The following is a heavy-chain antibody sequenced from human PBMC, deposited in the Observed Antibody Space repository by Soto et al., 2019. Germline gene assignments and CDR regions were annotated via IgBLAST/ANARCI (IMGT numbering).Heavy chain of an antibody. Sequence: QVQLQQWGAGLLKPSETLSLTCAVYGGSFSGYYWSWIRQPPGKGLEWIGEINHSGSTNYNPSLKRRVTIAVDTAKNQFSLKLSSVTAADTAVYYCARGLPMIVVVITRGWFDPWGQGTLVTVSS. CDR1: GGSFSGYY. V-gene: IGHV4-34*01. CDR3: ARGLPMIVVVITRGWFDP. CDR2: INHSGST. J-gene: IGHJ5*02. D-gene: IGHD3-22*01.